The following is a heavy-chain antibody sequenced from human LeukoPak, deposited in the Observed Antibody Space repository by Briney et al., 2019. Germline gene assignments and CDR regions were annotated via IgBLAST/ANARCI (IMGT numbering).Heavy chain of an antibody. J-gene: IGHJ1*01. Sequence: PGGSLRLSCAASGFTFSSYSMNWVRQAPGKGLEWVSSISSSSSYIYYADSVKGRFTISRDNAKNSLYLQMNSLRAEDTAVYYCARDARIAVAGTGYFRHWGQGTLVTVSS. D-gene: IGHD6-19*01. CDR1: GFTFSSYS. CDR2: ISSSSSYI. CDR3: ARDARIAVAGTGYFRH. V-gene: IGHV3-21*01.